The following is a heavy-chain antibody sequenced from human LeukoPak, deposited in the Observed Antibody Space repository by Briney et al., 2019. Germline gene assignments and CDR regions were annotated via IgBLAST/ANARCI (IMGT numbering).Heavy chain of an antibody. J-gene: IGHJ4*02. Sequence: PSETLSLTCTLSGGFISRYYWSWMRQPPGKGLEWIGYIYYSGSTNYNPSLKSRVTISVDTSKNQFSLKLSSVTAADTAVYYCARVGGYEGFDYWGQGTLVTVSS. CDR2: IYYSGST. CDR3: ARVGGYEGFDY. D-gene: IGHD3-22*01. V-gene: IGHV4-59*01. CDR1: GGFISRYY.